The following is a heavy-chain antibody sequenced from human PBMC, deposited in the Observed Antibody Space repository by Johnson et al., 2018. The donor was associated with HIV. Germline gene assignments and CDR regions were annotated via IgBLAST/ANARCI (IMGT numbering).Heavy chain of an antibody. CDR2: ISTSGSTI. CDR3: ATERGVSEWLRRPFDAFDV. D-gene: IGHD3-3*01. V-gene: IGHV3-11*01. J-gene: IGHJ3*01. CDR1: GFIFNDYY. Sequence: QVQLVECGGGLVKAGGSLRLSCAASGFIFNDYYMSWIRQAPGKGLELLSYISTSGSTIYSADSVQGRFTISRDHAKNSLYLQMNSLKSDDTAMYYCATERGVSEWLRRPFDAFDVWGQGTMVTVSS.